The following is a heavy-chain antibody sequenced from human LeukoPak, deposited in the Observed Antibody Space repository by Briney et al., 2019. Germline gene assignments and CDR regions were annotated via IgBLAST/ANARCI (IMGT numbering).Heavy chain of an antibody. CDR2: IYYSGSI. CDR3: ASSLLETIAAAGQDV. D-gene: IGHD6-13*01. V-gene: IGHV4-39*07. Sequence: PSETLSLNCTVSGGSITGSRYYWGWICQPPGKGLEWLGNIYYSGSIDHNPSLKSRLTISLDTSKNQFSLKLSSVTAADTAVYYCASSLLETIAAAGQDVWGKGTTVTVSS. CDR1: GGSITGSRYY. J-gene: IGHJ6*04.